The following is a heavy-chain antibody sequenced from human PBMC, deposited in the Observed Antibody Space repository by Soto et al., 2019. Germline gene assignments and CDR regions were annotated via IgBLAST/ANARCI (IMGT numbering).Heavy chain of an antibody. Sequence: QVQLVQSGAEVKKPGASVKVSCKASGYTFITRGITWVRQAPGQGLEWMGWISAYNGKTYYAQKFQGRVTLTTDTSTTTAYMELRSLESYDTVVYYCARGREEWLPNFFDSWGQGTLVTVSS. CDR3: ARGREEWLPNFFDS. CDR2: ISAYNGKT. V-gene: IGHV1-18*01. CDR1: GYTFITRG. J-gene: IGHJ4*02. D-gene: IGHD3-3*01.